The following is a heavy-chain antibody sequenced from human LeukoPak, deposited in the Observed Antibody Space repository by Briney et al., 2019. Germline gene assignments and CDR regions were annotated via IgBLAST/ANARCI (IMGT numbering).Heavy chain of an antibody. D-gene: IGHD3-22*01. Sequence: PGGSLRVSCAASGFTFSSYAMSWVRQAPGKGLEWVSAISGSGGSTYYADSVKGRFTISRDNSKNTLYLQMNSLRAEDTAVYYCAKDANYYDSSGYSPLFDFWGQGTLVTVSS. CDR1: GFTFSSYA. CDR3: AKDANYYDSSGYSPLFDF. J-gene: IGHJ4*02. V-gene: IGHV3-23*01. CDR2: ISGSGGST.